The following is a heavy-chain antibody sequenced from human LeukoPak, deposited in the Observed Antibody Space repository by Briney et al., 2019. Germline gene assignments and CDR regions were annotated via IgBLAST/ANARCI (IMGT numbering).Heavy chain of an antibody. CDR1: GGTFSSYA. J-gene: IGHJ4*02. CDR3: ATDRKVGTWDPRFNY. D-gene: IGHD4-23*01. Sequence: GSSVKVSCKASGGTFSSYAISWVRQAPGQGLEWMGGIIPIFGTANYAQKFQGRVTITTDESTSTAYMELSSLRSEDTAVYYCATDRKVGTWDPRFNYWGQGTLVTVSS. V-gene: IGHV1-69*05. CDR2: IIPIFGTA.